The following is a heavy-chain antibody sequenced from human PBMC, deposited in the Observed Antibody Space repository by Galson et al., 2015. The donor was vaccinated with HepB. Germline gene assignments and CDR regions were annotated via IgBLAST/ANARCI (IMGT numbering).Heavy chain of an antibody. CDR2: ISYDGSNK. Sequence: SLRLSGTASGFTFSSYAMRCAGPAPGKGPAWGAVISYDGSNKYYADSVKGRFTISRDNSKHTLYLQMNSLRAEDTAVYYCARDPQLPVYYYGMDVWGQGTTVTVSS. CDR1: GFTFSSYA. D-gene: IGHD2-2*01. CDR3: ARDPQLPVYYYGMDV. V-gene: IGHV3-30-3*01. J-gene: IGHJ6*02.